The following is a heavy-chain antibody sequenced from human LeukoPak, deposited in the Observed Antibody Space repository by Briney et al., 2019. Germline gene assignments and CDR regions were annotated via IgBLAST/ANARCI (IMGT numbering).Heavy chain of an antibody. V-gene: IGHV3-20*04. CDR2: INWNGVST. CDR1: GFSFGDYG. CDR3: ARGPAATNVYYFDY. D-gene: IGHD6-13*01. Sequence: GGSLRLSCAAYGFSFGDYGVSWVRQPPGKGLEWVSGINWNGVSTVYADSVKGRFTISRDNAKNSVYLQISSLRAEDTALYYCARGPAATNVYYFDYWGQGTLVTVSS. J-gene: IGHJ4*02.